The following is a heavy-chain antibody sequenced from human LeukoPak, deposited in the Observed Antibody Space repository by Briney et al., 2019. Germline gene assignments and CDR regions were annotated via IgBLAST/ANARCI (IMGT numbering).Heavy chain of an antibody. Sequence: VASVKVSCKASGYTFTSYAMHWVRQAPGQRLEWTGWINAGNGNTKYSQKFQGRVTMTRDTSTSTVYMELSSLRSEDTAVFYCAREKYGSPVAAPDYWGQGTLVTVSS. CDR3: AREKYGSPVAAPDY. D-gene: IGHD2-15*01. J-gene: IGHJ4*02. CDR1: GYTFTSYA. V-gene: IGHV1-3*01. CDR2: INAGNGNT.